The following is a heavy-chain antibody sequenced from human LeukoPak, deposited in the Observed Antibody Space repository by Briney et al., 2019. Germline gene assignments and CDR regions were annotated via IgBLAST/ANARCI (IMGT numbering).Heavy chain of an antibody. CDR3: AKDVDDFGDYVLDH. D-gene: IGHD4-17*01. V-gene: IGHV3-43*02. Sequence: PGGSLRLSCAASGFTFGDYAMHWVRQAPGKGLEWLSLISGDGASTDYAESLKGRVAISRDNSRNSLSLQVNSLRAEDTALYYCAKDVDDFGDYVLDHWGQGTLVTVSS. J-gene: IGHJ4*02. CDR2: ISGDGAST. CDR1: GFTFGDYA.